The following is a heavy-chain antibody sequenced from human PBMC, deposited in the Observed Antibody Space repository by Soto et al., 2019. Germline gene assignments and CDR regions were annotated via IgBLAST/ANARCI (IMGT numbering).Heavy chain of an antibody. CDR2: IYPGDSDT. Sequence: GESLKISCKGSGYSFTSYWIGWVRQMPGKGLEWMGIIYPGDSDTRYSPSFQGQVTISADKSISTAYLQWSSLKASDTAMYYCARVRDGSGSYYWFDPWGQGTLVTVSS. J-gene: IGHJ5*02. CDR3: ARVRDGSGSYYWFDP. D-gene: IGHD3-10*01. CDR1: GYSFTSYW. V-gene: IGHV5-51*01.